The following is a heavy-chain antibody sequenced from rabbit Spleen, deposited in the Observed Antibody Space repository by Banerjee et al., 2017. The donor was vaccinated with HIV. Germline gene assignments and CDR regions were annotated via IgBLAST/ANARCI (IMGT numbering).Heavy chain of an antibody. CDR1: GVSFSVNSY. D-gene: IGHD8-1*01. J-gene: IGHJ6*01. Sequence: QEQLVESGGDLVKPGASLTLTCTASGVSFSVNSYMCWVRQAPGKGLEWIVCIDTGSSDFTYFASWAKGRFTISKTSSTTVTLQMTSLTAADTATYFCARDTGSSFSSYGMDLWGPGTLVTVS. CDR3: ARDTGSSFSSYGMDL. CDR2: IDTGSSDFT. V-gene: IGHV1S45*01.